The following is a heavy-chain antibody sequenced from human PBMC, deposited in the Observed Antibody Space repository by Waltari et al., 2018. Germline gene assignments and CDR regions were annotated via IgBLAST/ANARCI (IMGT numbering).Heavy chain of an antibody. D-gene: IGHD2-2*01. CDR3: ARADQRSSFAFDP. CDR2: VYNSGST. CDR1: GGSISSYY. Sequence: QVQLQASGPGLVKPSETLSLTCTVSGGSISSYYWSWIRQPAGKGLEWIGRVYNSGSTNYNPALKSRVTMSVDTSKNQFSLKLSAVTAADTAVYYCARADQRSSFAFDPWGQGTLVTVSS. J-gene: IGHJ5*02. V-gene: IGHV4-4*07.